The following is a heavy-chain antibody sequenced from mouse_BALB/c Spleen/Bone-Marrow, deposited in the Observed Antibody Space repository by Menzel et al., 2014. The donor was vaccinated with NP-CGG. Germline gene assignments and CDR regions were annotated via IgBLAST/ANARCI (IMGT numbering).Heavy chain of an antibody. CDR1: GFNIKDTY. V-gene: IGHV14-3*02. D-gene: IGHD1-1*01. Sequence: VQLKESGAELAKPGASVKLSCTASGFNIKDTYMHWVKQRPEQGLEWIGRIDPANGNTKYDPKFQGKATITADTSSNTAYLQLSSLTSEDTAVYYCASYYYGSSRFACWGQGSLVTVSA. J-gene: IGHJ3*01. CDR3: ASYYYGSSRFAC. CDR2: IDPANGNT.